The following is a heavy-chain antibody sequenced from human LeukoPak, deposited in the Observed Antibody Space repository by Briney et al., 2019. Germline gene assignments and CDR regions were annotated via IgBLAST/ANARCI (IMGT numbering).Heavy chain of an antibody. D-gene: IGHD4-17*01. J-gene: IGHJ4*02. Sequence: SETLSLTCTVSGGSISSGGYYWSWIRQHPGKGLEWIGYIYYSGSTYYNPSLKSRVTISVDTSKNQFSLKLSSVTAADTAVYYCARVGGTVTTNFDYWGQGTLVTVSS. CDR2: IYYSGST. V-gene: IGHV4-31*03. CDR3: ARVGGTVTTNFDY. CDR1: GGSISSGGYY.